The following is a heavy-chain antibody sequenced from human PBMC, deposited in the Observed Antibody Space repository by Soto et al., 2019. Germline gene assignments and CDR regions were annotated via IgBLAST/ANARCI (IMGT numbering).Heavy chain of an antibody. Sequence: GSLILACTASGFTFSSCAMSWVRQAPGKGLEWVSAISGSGGSTYYADSVKGRFTISRDNSKNTLYLQMNSLRAEDTAVYYCAKLTPPTIFSPWGPVDYWGQGTLVTVSS. J-gene: IGHJ4*02. CDR1: GFTFSSCA. V-gene: IGHV3-23*01. D-gene: IGHD3-9*01. CDR2: ISGSGGST. CDR3: AKLTPPTIFSPWGPVDY.